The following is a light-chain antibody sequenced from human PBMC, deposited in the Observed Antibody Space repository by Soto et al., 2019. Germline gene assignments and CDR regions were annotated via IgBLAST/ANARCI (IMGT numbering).Light chain of an antibody. Sequence: QSALTQPASVSGSHGQSITISCTGTSSDVGVYNYVSWYQQHPGKAPKFVIYDVTNRPSGVSDRFSGSKSGNTASLTISGLQAEDEADYYCSSYTSSITLIFGGGTKLTVL. V-gene: IGLV2-14*01. J-gene: IGLJ2*01. CDR1: SSDVGVYNY. CDR3: SSYTSSITLI. CDR2: DVT.